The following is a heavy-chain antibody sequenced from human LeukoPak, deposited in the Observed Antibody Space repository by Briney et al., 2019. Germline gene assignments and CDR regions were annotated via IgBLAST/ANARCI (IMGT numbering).Heavy chain of an antibody. V-gene: IGHV1-2*02. CDR3: AREGNYYDSSGMYNWFDP. CDR1: GYTLTELS. D-gene: IGHD3-22*01. Sequence: ASVKVSCKVSGYTLTELSMHWVRQAPGQGLEWMGWINPNSGGTNYAQKFQGRVTMTRDTSISTAYMELSRLRSDDTAVYYCAREGNYYDSSGMYNWFDPWGQGTLVTVSS. J-gene: IGHJ5*02. CDR2: INPNSGGT.